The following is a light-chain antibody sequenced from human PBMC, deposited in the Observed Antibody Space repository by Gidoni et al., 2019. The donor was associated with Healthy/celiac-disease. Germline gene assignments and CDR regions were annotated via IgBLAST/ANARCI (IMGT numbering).Light chain of an antibody. CDR1: QSISSW. CDR2: KAS. Sequence: DIQMTKSPSTLSASVGDRVTITCRASQSISSWLAWYQQKPGKAPKLLIYKASSLESGVPSRFSGSGSGTEFTLTISSLQPDDFATYYCQQYNSHRAFGQGTKVEIK. V-gene: IGKV1-5*03. J-gene: IGKJ1*01. CDR3: QQYNSHRA.